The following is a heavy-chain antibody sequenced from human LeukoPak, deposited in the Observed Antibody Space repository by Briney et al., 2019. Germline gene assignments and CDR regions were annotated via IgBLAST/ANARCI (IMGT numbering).Heavy chain of an antibody. Sequence: ASVNVSCKACRYTFTGYYIHLVRQAPGQAREWMGGINPYSGGTNYAKKFQGRGTMITDTSTSTASIELSRLRSDDTAVYYCAKVMGSGQWLVESEDFDIWGQGTMVTVSS. D-gene: IGHD6-19*01. V-gene: IGHV1-2*02. CDR2: INPYSGGT. J-gene: IGHJ3*02. CDR3: AKVMGSGQWLVESEDFDI. CDR1: RYTFTGYY.